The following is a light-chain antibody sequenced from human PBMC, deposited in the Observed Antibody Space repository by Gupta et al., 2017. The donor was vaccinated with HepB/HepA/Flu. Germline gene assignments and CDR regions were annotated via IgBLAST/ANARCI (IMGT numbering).Light chain of an antibody. Sequence: EIVLPLSQGTLSLSPGGRATLSCRASQSVSSTYLAWYQQKPGQTPRLLIYGASSRATGIPDRFSGSRSGTDFTLTISRLEPEDFAVYYCQQYGSSPYTFGQGTKLEIK. CDR1: QSVSSTY. CDR3: QQYGSSPYT. J-gene: IGKJ2*01. V-gene: IGKV3-20*01. CDR2: GAS.